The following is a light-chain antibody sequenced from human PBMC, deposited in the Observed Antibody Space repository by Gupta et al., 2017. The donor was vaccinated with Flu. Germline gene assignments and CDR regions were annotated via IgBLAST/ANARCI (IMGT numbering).Light chain of an antibody. Sequence: IEMIQTPDSLAVSLGARATTNCTSSQSVLYSSNNKTYLAWYQQKPGQPPKLLIYWASTRESGVPDRFSGSGSGTDFTLTISSLQAEDLAVYYCQQYCSTPFTFGPGTKVDIK. CDR3: QQYCSTPFT. CDR1: QSVLYSSNNKTY. J-gene: IGKJ3*01. CDR2: WAS. V-gene: IGKV4-1*01.